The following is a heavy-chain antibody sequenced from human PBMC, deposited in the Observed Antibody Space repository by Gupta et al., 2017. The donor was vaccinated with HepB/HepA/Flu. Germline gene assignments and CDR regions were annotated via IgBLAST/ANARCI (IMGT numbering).Heavy chain of an antibody. Sequence: EVQLVDSGGGLVQPGGSLRLSCAASGFPFSSYALHWVRQAPGKGLEWVSYISGSGSTIYYADSVKGRFTISRDNAENSLHLQMNSLRDDDTAVYYCARGRAPGRAGFDIWGQGTMVTVFS. J-gene: IGHJ3*02. CDR3: ARGRAPGRAGFDI. CDR2: ISGSGSTI. V-gene: IGHV3-48*02. CDR1: GFPFSSYA. D-gene: IGHD6-19*01.